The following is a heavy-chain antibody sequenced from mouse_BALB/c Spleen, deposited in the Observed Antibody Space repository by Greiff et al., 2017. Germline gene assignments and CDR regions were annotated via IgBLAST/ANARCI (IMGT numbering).Heavy chain of an antibody. D-gene: IGHD2-1*01. J-gene: IGHJ4*01. CDR3: TIYGNYVGAMDY. CDR1: GYTFTSYW. Sequence: QVQLKQPGAELVRPGASVKLSCKASGYTFTSYWINWVKQRPGQGLEWIGNIYPSDSYTNYNQKFKDKATLTVDKSSSTAYMQLSSPTSEDSAVYYCTIYGNYVGAMDYWGQGTSVTVSS. V-gene: IGHV1-69*02. CDR2: IYPSDSYT.